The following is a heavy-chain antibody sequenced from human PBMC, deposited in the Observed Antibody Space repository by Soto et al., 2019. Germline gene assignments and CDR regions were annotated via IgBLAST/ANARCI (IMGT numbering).Heavy chain of an antibody. Sequence: AARHTFTGYAVHSCFRAPVQSFEWLGWISAGYGKTRYSEKFQGRVTITSDTSASIAYMELSNLTSEDTAIYYCTRVIKDDYQGVSLPQWGKGTLV. CDR2: ISAGYGKT. CDR3: TRVIKDDYQGVSLPQ. D-gene: IGHD4-17*01. V-gene: IGHV1-3*01. J-gene: IGHJ1*01. CDR1: RHTFTGYA.